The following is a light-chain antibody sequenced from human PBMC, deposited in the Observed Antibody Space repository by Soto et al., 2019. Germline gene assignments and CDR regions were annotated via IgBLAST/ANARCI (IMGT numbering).Light chain of an antibody. CDR1: QSISNR. Sequence: QMTQSPSTLSASVGDRVTITFRASQSISNRLAWYQQKPGKAPKVLIYDASSLESGVPSRFSGSGSGTEFILTISSLQPDDFASYCCQHYGGRWTFGQGTKVDI. J-gene: IGKJ1*01. V-gene: IGKV1-5*01. CDR2: DAS. CDR3: QHYGGRWT.